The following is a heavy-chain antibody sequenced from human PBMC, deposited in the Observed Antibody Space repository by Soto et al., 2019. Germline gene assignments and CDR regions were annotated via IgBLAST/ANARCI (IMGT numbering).Heavy chain of an antibody. CDR2: IYHSGST. Sequence: SETLSLTCTVSGGSISSSSYYWGWIRQPPGKGLEWIGEIYHSGSTNYNPSLKSRVTISVDKSKNQFSLKLSSVTAADTAVYYCARGGYVIYYGMDVWGQGTTVTVSS. J-gene: IGHJ6*02. V-gene: IGHV4-39*07. D-gene: IGHD1-1*01. CDR3: ARGGYVIYYGMDV. CDR1: GGSISSSSYY.